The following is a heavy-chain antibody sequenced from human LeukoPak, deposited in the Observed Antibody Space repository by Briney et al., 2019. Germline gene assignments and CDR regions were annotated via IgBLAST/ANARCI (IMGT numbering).Heavy chain of an antibody. V-gene: IGHV1-18*01. Sequence: WASVKVSCKASGYTFTSYGISWVRQAPGQGLVWMGWISAYNGNTNYAQKLQGRVTMTTDTSTSTAYMELRSLRSDDTAVYYCARMRWFGEFDYWGQGTLVTVSS. CDR2: ISAYNGNT. J-gene: IGHJ4*02. CDR3: ARMRWFGEFDY. D-gene: IGHD3-10*01. CDR1: GYTFTSYG.